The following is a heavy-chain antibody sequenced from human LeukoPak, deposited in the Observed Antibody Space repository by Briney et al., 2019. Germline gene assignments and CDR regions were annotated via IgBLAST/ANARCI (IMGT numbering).Heavy chain of an antibody. J-gene: IGHJ4*02. D-gene: IGHD4-4*01. CDR2: IYPGDSDT. CDR3: ARAHSNYDRPYYFDY. Sequence: GESLKTSCKGSGYSFTSYWIGWVRQMPGKGLEWMGIIYPGDSDTRYSPSFQGQVTISADKSISTAYLQWSSLKASDTAMYYCARAHSNYDRPYYFDYWGQGTLVTVSS. V-gene: IGHV5-51*01. CDR1: GYSFTSYW.